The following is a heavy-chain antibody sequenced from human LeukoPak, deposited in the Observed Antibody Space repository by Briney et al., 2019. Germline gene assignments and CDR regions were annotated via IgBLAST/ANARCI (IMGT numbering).Heavy chain of an antibody. CDR1: GFTFSSYG. J-gene: IGHJ3*02. Sequence: QPGRSLRLSCAASGFTFSSYGMHWVRQAPGKGLEWVAVISYDGSNKYYADSVKGRFTISRDNSKNTLYLQMNSLRAEDTAVYYCARGHIVVVTAAFDIWGQGTMVTVSS. D-gene: IGHD2-21*02. CDR2: ISYDGSNK. V-gene: IGHV3-30*03. CDR3: ARGHIVVVTAAFDI.